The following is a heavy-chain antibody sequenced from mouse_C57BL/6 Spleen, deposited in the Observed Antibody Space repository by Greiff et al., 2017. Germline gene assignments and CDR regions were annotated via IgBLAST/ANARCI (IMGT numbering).Heavy chain of an antibody. CDR1: GYAFSSYW. CDR3: ARAPITTRYFDV. CDR2: IYPGDGDT. J-gene: IGHJ1*03. Sequence: VQLQESGAELVKPGASVKISCKASGYAFSSYWMNWVKQRPGKGLEWIGQIYPGDGDTNYNGKFKGKATLTADKSSSTAYMQLSSLTSEDSAVYFCARAPITTRYFDVWGTGTTVTVSS. V-gene: IGHV1-80*01. D-gene: IGHD1-1*01.